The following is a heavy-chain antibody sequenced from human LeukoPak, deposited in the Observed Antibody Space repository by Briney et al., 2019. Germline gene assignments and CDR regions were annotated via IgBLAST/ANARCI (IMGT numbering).Heavy chain of an antibody. D-gene: IGHD3-22*01. J-gene: IGHJ1*01. CDR3: ARSEMYYHDCSGYYHKYFQH. V-gene: IGHV4-59*01. CDR2: IYYSGST. CDR1: GGSISSYY. Sequence: RSSVTLSLTCTVSGGSISSYYWSWIRQPPGKGLEWIGYIYYSGSTNYNPSLKSRVTISVDTSKNQFSLKLSSVTAADTAVYYCARSEMYYHDCSGYYHKYFQHWGQGTLVTVSS.